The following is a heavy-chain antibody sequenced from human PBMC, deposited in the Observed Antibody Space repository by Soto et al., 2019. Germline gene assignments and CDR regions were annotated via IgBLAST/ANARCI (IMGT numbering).Heavy chain of an antibody. D-gene: IGHD5-18*01. CDR2: IIPIFGTA. J-gene: IGHJ6*02. CDR3: AREDRIQLWLRNYYGMDV. V-gene: IGHV1-69*13. Sequence: SVKVSCKVSGGTSSSYAISWVRQAPGQGLEWMGGIIPIFGTANYAQKFQGRVTITADESTSTAYMELSSLRSEDTAVYYCAREDRIQLWLRNYYGMDVWGQGTTVTVSS. CDR1: GGTSSSYA.